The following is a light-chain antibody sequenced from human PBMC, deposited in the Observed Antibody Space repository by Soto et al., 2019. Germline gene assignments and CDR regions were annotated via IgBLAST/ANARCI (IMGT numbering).Light chain of an antibody. Sequence: QSVLTQPPSVSAAPGQRVTISCSGSSSNIGSGSNYVCWYQQLPGTAPKLLIFDNHERPSGIPDQFSGSKSGTSATLGITGLQTGDEADYYCGTWDNSLSAWVFGGGTKLTVL. J-gene: IGLJ3*02. CDR2: DNH. CDR3: GTWDNSLSAWV. CDR1: SSNIGSGSNY. V-gene: IGLV1-51*01.